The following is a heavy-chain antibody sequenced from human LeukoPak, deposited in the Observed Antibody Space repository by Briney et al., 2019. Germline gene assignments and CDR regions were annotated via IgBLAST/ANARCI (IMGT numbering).Heavy chain of an antibody. CDR3: ARDLPVSGSYYGPGYFDY. J-gene: IGHJ4*02. V-gene: IGHV3-23*01. CDR1: GFTFSSYA. Sequence: PGGSLRLSCAASGFTFSSYAMTWVRQAPGKGLEWVSAISGRGGSTYYADSVKGRFTISRDNSKNTLYLQMNSLRAEDTAVYYCARDLPVSGSYYGPGYFDYWGQGTLVTVSS. D-gene: IGHD1-26*01. CDR2: ISGRGGST.